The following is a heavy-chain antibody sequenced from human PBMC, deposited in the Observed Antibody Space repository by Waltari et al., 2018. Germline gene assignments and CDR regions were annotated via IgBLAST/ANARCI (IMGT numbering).Heavy chain of an antibody. Sequence: QVQLQESGPGLVKPSETLSLTCTVSGGSISSYYWSWIRQPAGKGLEWIGRIYTSGSTNYNPSLKSRVTMSVDTSKNQFSLKLSSVTAADTAVYYCARDRAAAGTYNYYYMDVWGKGTTVTVSS. D-gene: IGHD6-13*01. CDR1: GGSISSYY. CDR2: IYTSGST. CDR3: ARDRAAAGTYNYYYMDV. J-gene: IGHJ6*03. V-gene: IGHV4-4*07.